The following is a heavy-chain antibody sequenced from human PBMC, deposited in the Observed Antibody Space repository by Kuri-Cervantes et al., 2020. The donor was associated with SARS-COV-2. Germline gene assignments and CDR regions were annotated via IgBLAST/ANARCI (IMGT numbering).Heavy chain of an antibody. CDR2: ISGSGVGT. V-gene: IGHV3-23*01. J-gene: IGHJ5*02. CDR1: GFTFSSFA. CDR3: ARDGTAGGSYNWFDP. Sequence: GESLKISCAASGFTFSSFAMSWVRQAPGKGLEWVSSISGSGVGTYYADSVKGRFTISRDNAKNSLYLQMNSLRGEDTAVYYCARDGTAGGSYNWFDPWGQGTLVTVSS. D-gene: IGHD1-26*01.